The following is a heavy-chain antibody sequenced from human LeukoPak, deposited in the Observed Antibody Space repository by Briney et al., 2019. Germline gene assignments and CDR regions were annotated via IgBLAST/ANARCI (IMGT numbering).Heavy chain of an antibody. CDR1: GFTVSSNY. CDR3: ARGADFAY. Sequence: PGGSLRLSCAASGFTVSSNYLSWVRQAPGKGLEWVSVLYRGGSTKYSDSVKGRFTISKDNSKNTLYLQMNSLRTEDTAVYYCARGADFAYWGQGSPVTVSS. V-gene: IGHV3-66*02. CDR2: LYRGGST. J-gene: IGHJ4*02.